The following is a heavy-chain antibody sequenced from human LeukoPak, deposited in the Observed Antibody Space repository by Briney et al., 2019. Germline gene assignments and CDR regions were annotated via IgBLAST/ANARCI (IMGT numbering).Heavy chain of an antibody. CDR1: GFSLSTSGVG. D-gene: IGHD5-24*01. CDR2: IYWNDDK. V-gene: IGHV2-5*01. J-gene: IGHJ4*02. CDR3: AHSTFPRGWLQLPKRIVNFDY. Sequence: SGPTLAKPTQTLTLTCTFSGFSLSTSGVGVGWIRQPPGKALEWLALIYWNDDKRYSPSLKSRLTITKDTSKNQVVLTMTNMDPVDTATYYCAHSTFPRGWLQLPKRIVNFDYWGQGTLVTVSS.